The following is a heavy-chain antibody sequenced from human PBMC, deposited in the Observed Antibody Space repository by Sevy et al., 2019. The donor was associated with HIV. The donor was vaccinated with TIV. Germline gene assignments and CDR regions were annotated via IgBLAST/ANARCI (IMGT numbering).Heavy chain of an antibody. J-gene: IGHJ2*01. CDR3: VRGSVGDRYIDL. V-gene: IGHV4-59*01. CDR1: GGSINTYY. Sequence: SETLSLTCTVSGGSINTYYWSWIRQPPGKGLEYIGYVYSSGSTSYSPSLKSRVNISLDTSKNQFSLNLGSLTAADTAFYYCVRGSVGDRYIDLWGRGTLVTVSS. D-gene: IGHD1-26*01. CDR2: VYSSGST.